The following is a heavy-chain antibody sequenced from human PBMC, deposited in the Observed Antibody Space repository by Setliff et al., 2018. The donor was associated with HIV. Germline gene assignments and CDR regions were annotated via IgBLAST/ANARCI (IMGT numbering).Heavy chain of an antibody. J-gene: IGHJ4*01. D-gene: IGHD3-10*01. Sequence: SETLSLTCIVFGDSVSNDTYYWDWIRQSPGKGLEWIGSIYSRGNTYYTSSLKRRVTISIHTSRNQFSLKLNSVTAADSAVYYCARRQAEDYDSGRFDCWGHGMLVTV. CDR1: GDSVSNDTYY. CDR2: IYSRGNT. CDR3: ARRQAEDYDSGRFDC. V-gene: IGHV4-39*07.